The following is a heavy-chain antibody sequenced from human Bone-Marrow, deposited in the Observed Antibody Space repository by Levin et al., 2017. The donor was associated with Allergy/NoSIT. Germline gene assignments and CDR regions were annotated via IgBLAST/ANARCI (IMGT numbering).Heavy chain of an antibody. CDR1: GFTFDDYA. CDR2: ISWNSGSI. Sequence: GGSLRLSCAASGFTFDDYAMHWVRQAPGKGLEWVSGISWNSGSIGYADSVKGRFTISRDNAKNSLYLQMNSLRAEDTALYYCAKDREGSFDYWGQGTLVTVSS. D-gene: IGHD1-26*01. CDR3: AKDREGSFDY. J-gene: IGHJ4*02. V-gene: IGHV3-9*01.